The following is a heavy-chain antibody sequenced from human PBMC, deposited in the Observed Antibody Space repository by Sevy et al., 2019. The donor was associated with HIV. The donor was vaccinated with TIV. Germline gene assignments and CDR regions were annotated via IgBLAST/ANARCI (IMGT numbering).Heavy chain of an antibody. V-gene: IGHV1-2*02. CDR1: GYTFIGYY. CDR2: INPNGGGT. CDR3: ARDKMYYYDTTAYYAGTDY. D-gene: IGHD3-22*01. J-gene: IGHJ4*02. Sequence: ASVKVSCKTSGYTFIGYYMHWVRQAPGQGLEWMGWINPNGGGTNYAQKFQGRVTMTSDTSIGTAYMELSGLRSDDTAIYSCARDKMYYYDTTAYYAGTDYWGQGTLVTVSS.